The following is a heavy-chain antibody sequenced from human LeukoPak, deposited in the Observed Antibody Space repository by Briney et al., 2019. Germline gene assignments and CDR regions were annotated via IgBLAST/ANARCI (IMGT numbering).Heavy chain of an antibody. Sequence: PSETLCLTCAVYGGSFSGYYWSWIRQPPGKGLEWIGEINHSGSTNYNPSLKSRVTISVDTSKNQFSLKLSSVTAADTAVYYCARGFPDLGYWGQGTLVTVSS. D-gene: IGHD1-14*01. CDR1: GGSFSGYY. V-gene: IGHV4-34*01. CDR3: ARGFPDLGY. CDR2: INHSGST. J-gene: IGHJ4*02.